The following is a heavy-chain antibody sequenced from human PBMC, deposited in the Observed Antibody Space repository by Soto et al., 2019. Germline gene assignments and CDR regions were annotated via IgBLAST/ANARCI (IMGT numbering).Heavy chain of an antibody. CDR3: ARPLLPHSYYYMDV. CDR1: GFTFSDYY. Sequence: GGSLRLSCAASGFTFSDYYMSWIRQAPGKGLEWVSYISSSGSTIYYADSVKGRFTISRDNAKNSLYLQMNSLRAEDTAVYYCARPLLPHSYYYMDVWGKGTTVTVSS. D-gene: IGHD1-26*01. J-gene: IGHJ6*03. V-gene: IGHV3-11*01. CDR2: ISSSGSTI.